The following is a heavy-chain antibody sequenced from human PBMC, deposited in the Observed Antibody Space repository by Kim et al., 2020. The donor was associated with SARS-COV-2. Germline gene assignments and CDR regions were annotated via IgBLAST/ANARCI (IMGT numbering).Heavy chain of an antibody. J-gene: IGHJ5*02. D-gene: IGHD5-18*01. CDR2: SNPNSGGT. V-gene: IGHV1-2*06. CDR3: ARARYSYGSPGLPNWFDP. Sequence: PGQGLEWMGRSNPNSGGTNYAQKFQGRVTMTRDTSISTAYMELSRLRSDDTAVYYCARARYSYGSPGLPNWFDPWGQGTLVTVSS.